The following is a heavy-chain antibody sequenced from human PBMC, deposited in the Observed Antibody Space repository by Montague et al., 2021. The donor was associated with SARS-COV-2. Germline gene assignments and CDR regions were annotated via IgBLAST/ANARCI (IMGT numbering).Heavy chain of an antibody. D-gene: IGHD4-23*01. Sequence: PALVKPTQTLTLTCTFSGFSLSTSGMCVSWIRQPPGKALEWLTLXXWDDEKYYSTSLKTRLTISKDTSKNQVVLTMTNMDPVDTATYYCARGYGTTVVTRAFDYWGQGTLVTVSS. CDR1: GFSLSTSGMC. CDR3: ARGYGTTVVTRAFDY. V-gene: IGHV2-70*01. J-gene: IGHJ4*02. CDR2: XXWDDEK.